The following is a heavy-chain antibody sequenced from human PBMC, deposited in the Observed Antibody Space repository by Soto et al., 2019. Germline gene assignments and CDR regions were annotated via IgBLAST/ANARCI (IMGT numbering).Heavy chain of an antibody. D-gene: IGHD5-12*01. Sequence: QVQLVQSGAEVKKPGSSVKVSCKASGGTFSSYAISWVRQAPGQGLEWMGGIIPIFGTANYAQKFQGRVTITADDSTSTAYMELSSLRSEDTAVSYCARDSVAPTDYGMDVWGQGTTVTVSS. CDR2: IIPIFGTA. CDR1: GGTFSSYA. CDR3: ARDSVAPTDYGMDV. J-gene: IGHJ6*02. V-gene: IGHV1-69*12.